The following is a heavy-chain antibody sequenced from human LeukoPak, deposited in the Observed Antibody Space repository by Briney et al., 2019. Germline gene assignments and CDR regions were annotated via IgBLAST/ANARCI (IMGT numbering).Heavy chain of an antibody. Sequence: ASVKVSCKASGYTFTSYYMHWVRQAPGQGLEWMGIINPSGGSTSYAQKFQGRVTMTRDTSTSTVYMELSSLRSEDTAVYYCARRGQVFSYDSSGYYSQTLYYFDYWGQGTLVTVSS. CDR1: GYTFTSYY. V-gene: IGHV1-46*01. D-gene: IGHD3-22*01. J-gene: IGHJ4*02. CDR2: INPSGGST. CDR3: ARRGQVFSYDSSGYYSQTLYYFDY.